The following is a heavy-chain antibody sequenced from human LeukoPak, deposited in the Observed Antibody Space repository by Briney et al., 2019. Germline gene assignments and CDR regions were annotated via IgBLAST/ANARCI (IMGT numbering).Heavy chain of an antibody. Sequence: SETLSLTCTVSGGSISSSSYYWGWIRQPPGKGLEWIGSIYYSGSTYYNPSLKSRVTISVDTSKNQFSLKLSSVTAADTAVYYCASNSRTGWFDPWGQGTLVTVSS. D-gene: IGHD6-13*01. V-gene: IGHV4-39*01. CDR2: IYYSGST. CDR3: ASNSRTGWFDP. J-gene: IGHJ5*02. CDR1: GGSISSSSYY.